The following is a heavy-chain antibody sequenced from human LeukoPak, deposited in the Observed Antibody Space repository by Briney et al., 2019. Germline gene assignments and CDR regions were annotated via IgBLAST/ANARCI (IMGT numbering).Heavy chain of an antibody. J-gene: IGHJ4*02. CDR3: ARGYGDYVGIENYFDY. V-gene: IGHV4-4*07. D-gene: IGHD4-17*01. CDR2: IYTSGTT. Sequence: SETLSHTCTISGASISTYYWTWIRQPAGKGLEWIGRIYTSGTTNYNPSLKNRVTMSVDTSKNQFSLKLSSVTAADTAVYYCARGYGDYVGIENYFDYWGQGTLVTVSS. CDR1: GASISTYY.